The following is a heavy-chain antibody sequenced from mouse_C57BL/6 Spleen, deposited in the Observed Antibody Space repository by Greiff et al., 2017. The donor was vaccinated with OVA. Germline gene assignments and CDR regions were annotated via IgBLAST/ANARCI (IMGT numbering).Heavy chain of an antibody. D-gene: IGHD1-1*01. CDR2: ISYDGSN. CDR1: GYSITSGYY. CDR3: ARDKGDYGSSYVFWFAY. Sequence: ESGPGLVKPSQSLSLTCSVTGYSITSGYYWNWIRQFPGNKLEWMGYISYDGSNNYNPSLKNRISITLDTSKNQFFLKLNSVTTEDTATYYCARDKGDYGSSYVFWFAYWGQGTLVTVSA. V-gene: IGHV3-6*01. J-gene: IGHJ3*01.